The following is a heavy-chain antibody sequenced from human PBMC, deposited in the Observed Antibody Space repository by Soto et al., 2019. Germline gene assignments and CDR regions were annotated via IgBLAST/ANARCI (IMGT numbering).Heavy chain of an antibody. CDR1: GYSIRSSDW. D-gene: IGHD6-19*01. V-gene: IGHV4-28*01. CDR2: ITHGGST. J-gene: IGHJ6*02. Sequence: SETLSLTCAVYGYSIRSSDWWGWIRQPPGKGLEWIGYITHGGSTNYNPSLKRRVTMSVDPSKNQFSLNLTSVTAVDTAVYYCARMAVATFYYYAMDVWGQGTTVTVSS. CDR3: ARMAVATFYYYAMDV.